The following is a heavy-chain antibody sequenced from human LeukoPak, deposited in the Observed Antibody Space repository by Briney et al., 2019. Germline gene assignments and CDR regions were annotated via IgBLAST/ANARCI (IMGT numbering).Heavy chain of an antibody. CDR1: GASINSHY. CDR2: IYISGST. D-gene: IGHD2-15*01. CDR3: ARALNPLPGTYYFDY. V-gene: IGHV4-4*07. Sequence: SETLSLTCTVSGASINSHYWSWIRQPAGKGLEWIGRIYISGSTNYNSSLQSRVTMSVDTSKNQFSLKLSSVTAGDTAVYYCARALNPLPGTYYFDYWGQGTLVTVSS. J-gene: IGHJ4*02.